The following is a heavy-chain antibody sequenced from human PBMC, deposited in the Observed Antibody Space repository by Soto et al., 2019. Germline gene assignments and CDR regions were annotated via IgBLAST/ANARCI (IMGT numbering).Heavy chain of an antibody. Sequence: QVQLVQSGAEVKKPGASVTVSCKASGYTFSRHGISWVRQAPGQGLEWMAWSGNTNYAQKFQGRLTLTTNPSTRTAYMEVRSLRSDDPAVYYCARGADDFSSGYYYEYWGQGTLVTVSS. V-gene: IGHV1-18*04. CDR2: SGNT. D-gene: IGHD3-3*01. CDR3: ARGADDFSSGYYYEY. CDR1: GYTFSRHG. J-gene: IGHJ4*02.